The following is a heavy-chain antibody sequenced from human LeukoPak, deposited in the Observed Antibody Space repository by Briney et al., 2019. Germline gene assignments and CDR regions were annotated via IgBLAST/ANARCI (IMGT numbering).Heavy chain of an antibody. J-gene: IGHJ4*02. CDR1: GGSFSGYY. V-gene: IGHV4-34*01. CDR3: ARAVAYGIDTGYFDY. Sequence: PSETLSLTCAVYGGSFSGYYWSWIRQPPGKGLEWIGEINHSGSTNYNPSLKSRVAISVETSKNQFSLKLSSVTAADTAVYYCARAVAYGIDTGYFDYWGQGTLVTVSS. CDR2: INHSGST. D-gene: IGHD2-8*02.